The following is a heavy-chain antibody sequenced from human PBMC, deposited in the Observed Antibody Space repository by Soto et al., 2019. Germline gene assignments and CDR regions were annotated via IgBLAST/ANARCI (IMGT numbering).Heavy chain of an antibody. CDR2: ISGSGTT. J-gene: IGHJ4*02. CDR3: ARGGIH. V-gene: IGHV3-48*03. D-gene: IGHD3-16*01. Sequence: GGSLRLSCVASGYTFNSHEMNWVRQAPGKGLEWISSISGSGTTNYAESVKGRFTISRDNAHKSLFLEMKDLRVEDTAVHYCARGGIHWGQGTLVTVSS. CDR1: GYTFNSHE.